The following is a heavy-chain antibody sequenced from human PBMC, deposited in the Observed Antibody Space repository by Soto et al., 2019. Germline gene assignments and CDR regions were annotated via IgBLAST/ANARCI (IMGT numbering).Heavy chain of an antibody. CDR2: INPNSGDA. J-gene: IGHJ4*02. CDR3: ARSLSTIGARPDY. D-gene: IGHD6-6*01. Sequence: ASVKVSCKTSGHTFTGYYIHWVRQAPGQGLEWMGWINPNSGDAKYAQKFQGRVTMTRDPSTAYMQLSTLSSDDTAVYYCARSLSTIGARPDYWGQGTLVTVSS. CDR1: GHTFTGYY. V-gene: IGHV1-2*02.